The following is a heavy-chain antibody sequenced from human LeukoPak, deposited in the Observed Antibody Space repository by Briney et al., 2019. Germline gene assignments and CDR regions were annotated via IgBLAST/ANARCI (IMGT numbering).Heavy chain of an antibody. V-gene: IGHV3-21*06. Sequence: PGGSLRLSCAASGFTFSSYSMNWVRQAPGKGLEWVSSISSSSYIYFADSVKGRFTISRENAKNSLYLQMNSLRVGDTAVYFCARDRGYNYGRPLDYWGQGTLVTVSS. J-gene: IGHJ4*02. CDR3: ARDRGYNYGRPLDY. CDR1: GFTFSSYS. CDR2: ISSSSYI. D-gene: IGHD5-18*01.